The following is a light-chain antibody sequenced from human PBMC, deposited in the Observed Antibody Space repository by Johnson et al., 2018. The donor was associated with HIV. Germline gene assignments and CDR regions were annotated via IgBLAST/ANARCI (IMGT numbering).Light chain of an antibody. CDR3: GTWDSSLGAHYG. V-gene: IGLV1-51*02. CDR2: EKK. J-gene: IGLJ1*01. Sequence: QSVLTQPPSVSAAPGQKVTISCSGSSSNIGNNYVSWYQQLPGTAPKLLIYEKKKRPSGIPDRFSASKSGTSATMDITGLQTGDEADYYCGTWDSSLGAHYGFGTGTKVTVL. CDR1: SSNIGNNY.